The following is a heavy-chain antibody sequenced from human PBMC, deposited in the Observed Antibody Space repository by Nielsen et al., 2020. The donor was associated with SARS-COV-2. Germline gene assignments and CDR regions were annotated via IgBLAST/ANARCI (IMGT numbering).Heavy chain of an antibody. V-gene: IGHV4-39*01. J-gene: IGHJ4*02. CDR3: ARMRYSYRYYFDY. Sequence: SETLSLTCAVYGGSFSGYYWGWIRQPPGKGLEWIGSIYYSGTTYYNPSLKSRVTISVDTSKNQFSLKLYSVIAADTAVYYCARMRYSYRYYFDYWGQGTLVTVSS. D-gene: IGHD5-18*01. CDR2: IYYSGTT. CDR1: GGSFSGYY.